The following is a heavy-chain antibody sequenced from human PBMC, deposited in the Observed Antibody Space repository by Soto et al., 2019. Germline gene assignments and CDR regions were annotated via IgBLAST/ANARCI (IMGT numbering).Heavy chain of an antibody. CDR2: IIPIFGTA. V-gene: IGHV1-69*13. D-gene: IGHD6-19*01. CDR3: ARDPSMRIAVAAPYYYYYGMDV. Sequence: VASVKVSCKASGGTFSSYAISWVRQAPGQGLEWMGGIIPIFGTANYAQKFQGGVTITADESTSTAYMELSSLRSEDTAVYYCARDPSMRIAVAAPYYYYYGMDVWGQGTTVTVSS. CDR1: GGTFSSYA. J-gene: IGHJ6*02.